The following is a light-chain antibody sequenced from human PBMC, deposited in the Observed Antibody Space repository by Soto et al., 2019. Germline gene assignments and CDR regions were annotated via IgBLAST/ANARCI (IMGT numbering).Light chain of an antibody. CDR2: EVS. J-gene: IGLJ1*01. V-gene: IGLV2-14*01. CDR1: SSDVGGYNY. CDR3: AAWDGSLNEYV. Sequence: QSALTQPASVSGSPGQSITISCTGTSSDVGGYNYVSWYQQHPGKAPKLMIYEVSNRPSGVSNRFSGSKSGNTASLTISGLQAEDEADYFCAAWDGSLNEYVFATGTKLTVL.